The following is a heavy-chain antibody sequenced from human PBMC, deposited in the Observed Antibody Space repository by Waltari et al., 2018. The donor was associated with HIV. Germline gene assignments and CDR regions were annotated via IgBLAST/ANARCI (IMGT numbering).Heavy chain of an antibody. CDR2: TSHDGSKT. D-gene: IGHD3-16*01. CDR3: GRGLYDTSYGGWAY. V-gene: IGHV3-7*01. J-gene: IGHJ4*02. Sequence: EVQLVESGGDSVQPGGSLRLSCVASGFPFRNYWMSWLRWAPGKGLEWVATTSHDGSKTYYVQSLKGRFTISRDNGRDSLYLQMNNLRGEDSAIYYCGRGLYDTSYGGWAYWGQGTPVTVSS. CDR1: GFPFRNYW.